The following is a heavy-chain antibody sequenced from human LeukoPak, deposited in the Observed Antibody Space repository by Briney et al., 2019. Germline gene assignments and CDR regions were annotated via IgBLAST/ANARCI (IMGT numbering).Heavy chain of an antibody. D-gene: IGHD4-23*01. CDR2: ISNSGYST. V-gene: IGHV3-23*01. Sequence: GGSLRLSCAASGFPFSRLAMTWVRQPPGKGLQWVSAISNSGYSTNYANSVKGRFTISRDNSIDTLYLQMNSLRADDTAIYYCARCRGGGGEYWYFDLWGRGILVTVSS. CDR3: ARCRGGGGEYWYFDL. CDR1: GFPFSRLA. J-gene: IGHJ2*01.